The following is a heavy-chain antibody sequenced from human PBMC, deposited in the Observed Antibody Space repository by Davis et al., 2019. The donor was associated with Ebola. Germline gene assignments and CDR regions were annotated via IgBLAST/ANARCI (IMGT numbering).Heavy chain of an antibody. CDR1: GFTFSGSA. J-gene: IGHJ4*02. Sequence: GESLKISCAASGFTFSGSAMHWVRQASGKGLEWVGRIRSKANSYATAYAASVKGRFTISRDDSKNTAYLQMNSLRAEDTAVYYCAKGITMVQNNYFDYWGQGTLVTVSS. CDR2: IRSKANSYAT. V-gene: IGHV3-73*01. CDR3: AKGITMVQNNYFDY. D-gene: IGHD3-10*01.